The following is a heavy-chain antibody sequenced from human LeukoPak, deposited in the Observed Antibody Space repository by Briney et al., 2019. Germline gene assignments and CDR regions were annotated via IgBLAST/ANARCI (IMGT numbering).Heavy chain of an antibody. CDR1: GFTFSSYG. CDR3: ATLDSSGYHTDY. CDR2: ISGSGGST. D-gene: IGHD3-22*01. Sequence: GGSLRLPCAASGFTFSSYGMSWVRQAPGKGLEWVPAISGSGGSTYYADSVKGRFTISRDNSKNTLYLQMNSLRAEDTAVYYCATLDSSGYHTDYWGQGTLVTVSS. V-gene: IGHV3-23*01. J-gene: IGHJ4*02.